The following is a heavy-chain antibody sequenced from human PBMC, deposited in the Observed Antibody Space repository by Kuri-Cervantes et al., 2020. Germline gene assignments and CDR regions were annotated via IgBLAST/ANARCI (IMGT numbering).Heavy chain of an antibody. CDR3: AKDGGYSYDYCGMDV. CDR1: GFTFSSYA. D-gene: IGHD5-18*01. CDR2: ISYDGSNK. V-gene: IGHV3-30-3*01. Sequence: GESLKISCAASGFTFSSYAMHWVRQAPGKGLEWVAVISYDGSNKYYADSVKGRFTISRDNSKNTLYLQMNSLRAEDTAVYYCAKDGGYSYDYCGMDVWGQGTTVTVSS. J-gene: IGHJ6*02.